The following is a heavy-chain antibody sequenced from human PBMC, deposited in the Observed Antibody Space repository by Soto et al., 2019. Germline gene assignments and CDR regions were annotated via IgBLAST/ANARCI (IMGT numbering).Heavy chain of an antibody. CDR3: ARTAPFVENYYYYGMDV. Sequence: GGSLRLSCAASGFTFSSYWMHWVRQAPGKGLVWVSRINSDGSSTSYADSVKGRFTISRDNAKNTLYLQMNSLRAEDTAVYYCARTAPFVENYYYYGMDVWGQGTTVTVSS. V-gene: IGHV3-74*01. CDR1: GFTFSSYW. D-gene: IGHD5-18*01. CDR2: INSDGSST. J-gene: IGHJ6*02.